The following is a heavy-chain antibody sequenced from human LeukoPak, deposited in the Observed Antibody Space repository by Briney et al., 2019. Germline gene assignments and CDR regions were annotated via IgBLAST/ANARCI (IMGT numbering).Heavy chain of an antibody. V-gene: IGHV3-7*03. CDR2: IKQDGSEK. J-gene: IGHJ4*02. CDR3: ARDDWNDGSGYFDY. CDR1: GFTFSHYA. D-gene: IGHD1-1*01. Sequence: GGSLRLSCTASGFTFSHYAMAWVRQAAGKGLEWVANIKQDGSEKYYVDSVKGRFTISRDNAKNSLYLQMNSLRAEDTAVYYCARDDWNDGSGYFDYWGQGTLVTVSS.